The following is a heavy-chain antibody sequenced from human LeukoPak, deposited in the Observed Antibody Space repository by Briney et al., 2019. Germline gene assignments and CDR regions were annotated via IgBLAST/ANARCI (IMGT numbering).Heavy chain of an antibody. CDR3: AKVPPTYYYDSSGYLPPDY. CDR2: ISYDGSNK. D-gene: IGHD3-22*01. CDR1: GFTFNSYG. Sequence: GRSLRLSCAASGFTFNSYGMHWVRQAPGKGLEWVAVISYDGSNKYYADSVKGRFTISRDNSKNTLYLQMNSLRAEDTAVYYCAKVPPTYYYDSSGYLPPDYWGQGTLVTVSS. V-gene: IGHV3-30*18. J-gene: IGHJ4*02.